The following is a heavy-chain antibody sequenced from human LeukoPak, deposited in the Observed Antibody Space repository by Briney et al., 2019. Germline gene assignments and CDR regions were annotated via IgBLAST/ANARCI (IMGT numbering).Heavy chain of an antibody. D-gene: IGHD1-26*01. CDR3: ASKYSGRSKKFYYFDY. J-gene: IGHJ4*02. V-gene: IGHV3-21*01. Sequence: GGSLRLSCTGSGFTLSSYAMNWVRRAPGQGLEWVSSISSSSSDIYYTDSVKGRFTISRDNAKNSLYLQMNSLRAEDTAVYYCASKYSGRSKKFYYFDYWGQGTLVTVSS. CDR1: GFTLSSYA. CDR2: ISSSSSDI.